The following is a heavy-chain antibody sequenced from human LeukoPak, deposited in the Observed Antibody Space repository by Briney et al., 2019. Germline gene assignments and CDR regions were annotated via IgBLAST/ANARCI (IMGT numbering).Heavy chain of an antibody. CDR2: IIPIFGTA. Sequence: SVKVSCKASGGTFSSYAISWVRQAPGQGLEWMGGIIPIFGTANYAQKFQGRVTITADESTSTAYMELSSLRSEDTAVYYCARGLYYYDSSGYYSASDFGYWGQGTLVTVSS. V-gene: IGHV1-69*13. J-gene: IGHJ4*02. D-gene: IGHD3-22*01. CDR3: ARGLYYYDSSGYYSASDFGY. CDR1: GGTFSSYA.